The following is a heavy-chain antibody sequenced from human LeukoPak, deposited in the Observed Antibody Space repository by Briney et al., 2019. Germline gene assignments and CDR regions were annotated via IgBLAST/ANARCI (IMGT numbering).Heavy chain of an antibody. CDR1: GGSFSGYY. J-gene: IGHJ6*03. D-gene: IGHD6-13*01. CDR3: ARVSIAAAGIYYYYMDV. Sequence: PSETLSLTCAVYGGSFSGYYWSWIRQPPGKGLEWIGEIDHSGSTNYNPSLKSRVTISVDTSKNQFSLKLSSVTAADTAVYYCARVSIAAAGIYYYYMDVWGKGTTVTVSS. CDR2: IDHSGST. V-gene: IGHV4-34*01.